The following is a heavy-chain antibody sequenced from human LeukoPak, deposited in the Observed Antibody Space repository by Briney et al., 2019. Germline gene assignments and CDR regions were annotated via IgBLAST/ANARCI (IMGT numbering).Heavy chain of an antibody. D-gene: IGHD6-19*01. CDR3: AREPRYSSGSDASDY. CDR1: GFTFGGYA. J-gene: IGHJ4*02. V-gene: IGHV3-49*03. Sequence: GGSLRLSCTASGFTFGGYAMSWFRQAPGKGLEWVGFIRSKAYGGTTEYAASVKGRFTISRDNSKNSLYLQMNSLRAEDTAVYYCAREPRYSSGSDASDYWGQGALVTVSS. CDR2: IRSKAYGGTT.